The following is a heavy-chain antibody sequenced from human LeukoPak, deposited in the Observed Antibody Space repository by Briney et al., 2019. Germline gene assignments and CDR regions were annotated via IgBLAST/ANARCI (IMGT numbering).Heavy chain of an antibody. Sequence: SETLSLTCTVSGGSISSSSYYWGWIRQPPGKRLEWIGSIYYSGSTYYNPSLKSRVTISVDTSKNQFSLKLSSVTAADTAVYYCARRSYYYDSSGYYHFDYRGQGTLVTVSS. CDR2: IYYSGST. D-gene: IGHD3-22*01. V-gene: IGHV4-39*01. CDR3: ARRSYYYDSSGYYHFDY. CDR1: GGSISSSSYY. J-gene: IGHJ4*02.